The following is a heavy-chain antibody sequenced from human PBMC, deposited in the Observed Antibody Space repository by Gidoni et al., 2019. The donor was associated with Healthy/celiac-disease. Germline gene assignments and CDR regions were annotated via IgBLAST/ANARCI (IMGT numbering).Heavy chain of an antibody. CDR1: RFPFSSYG. CDR3: AKPPYYGSGIQGWFDP. V-gene: IGHV3-30*18. CDR2: ISYDGRNK. J-gene: IGHJ5*02. Sequence: QVQLVASGGGVVQHGRSLRLSCAASRFPFSSYGMHWVRQAPGKGLEWVAVISYDGRNKYYADSVKGRFTISRDNSKNTLYLQMNSLRAEDTAVYYCAKPPYYGSGIQGWFDPWGQGTLVTVSS. D-gene: IGHD3-10*01.